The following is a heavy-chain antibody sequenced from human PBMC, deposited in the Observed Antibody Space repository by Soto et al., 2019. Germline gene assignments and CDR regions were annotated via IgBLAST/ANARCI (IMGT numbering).Heavy chain of an antibody. J-gene: IGHJ3*02. Sequence: QVQLMESGGGVVQPGRSLRLSCAASGFTFSSSDIHWVRQAPGKGLEWVAHISIDTHRQYYADPVKGRFTGSRDNSKNTVYLQMNSLRAEDTAIYYCARGPTSGAFEIWGRGTLVTVSS. V-gene: IGHV3-30*03. CDR2: ISIDTHRQ. CDR3: ARGPTSGAFEI. CDR1: GFTFSSSD. D-gene: IGHD1-26*01.